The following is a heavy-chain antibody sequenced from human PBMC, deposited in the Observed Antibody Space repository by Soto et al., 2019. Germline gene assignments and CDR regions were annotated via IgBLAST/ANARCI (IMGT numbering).Heavy chain of an antibody. V-gene: IGHV3-30-3*01. CDR3: ARALIPYCSRNSCRYFDY. CDR1: GFTFSSYT. CDR2: ITSDGNIR. Sequence: QVQLVESGGGVVQPGGSLRLSCAASGFTFSSYTMHWVRQAPGKGLEWVAVITSDGNIRLYANSVKGRFSISRDTSKDPLYLQMSSLRPEDTAVYYCARALIPYCSRNSCRYFDYWGQGTLVTVSS. D-gene: IGHD2-8*01. J-gene: IGHJ4*02.